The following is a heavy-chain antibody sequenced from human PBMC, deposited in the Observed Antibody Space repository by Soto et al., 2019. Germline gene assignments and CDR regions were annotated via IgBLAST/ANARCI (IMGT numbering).Heavy chain of an antibody. D-gene: IGHD4-17*01. CDR2: MNPNSGNT. CDR3: ARGRPNYGVPFDY. V-gene: IGHV1-8*01. J-gene: IGHJ4*02. Sequence: GASVKVSCKTSGYTFTSYDINWVRQATGQGLEWMGWMNPNSGNTGYAQKFQGRVTMTRNTSISTAYMELSSLRSEDTAVYYCARGRPNYGVPFDYWGQGTLVTVSS. CDR1: GYTFTSYD.